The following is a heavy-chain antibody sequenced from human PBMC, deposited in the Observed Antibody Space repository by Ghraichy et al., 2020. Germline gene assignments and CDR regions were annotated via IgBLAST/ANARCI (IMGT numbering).Heavy chain of an antibody. J-gene: IGHJ4*02. Sequence: ASVKVSCKTSGYTFTSSDINWVREATGQGLEWMAWMNPNSGNTGYAQKFLGRVTMTRNTSIGTAYMVLSSLRSEDTDVYYCARGRVGFCSSTNCYPFDSWGQGTLVTVSS. CDR2: MNPNSGNT. CDR3: ARGRVGFCSSTNCYPFDS. D-gene: IGHD2-2*01. V-gene: IGHV1-8*01. CDR1: GYTFTSSD.